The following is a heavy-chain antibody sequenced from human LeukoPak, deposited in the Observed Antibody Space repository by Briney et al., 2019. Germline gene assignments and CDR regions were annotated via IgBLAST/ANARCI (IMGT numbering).Heavy chain of an antibody. CDR2: IYPGDSDT. D-gene: IGHD3-10*01. CDR3: ARHEGPIMVRGGEYYFDY. CDR1: GYSFTSYW. Sequence: GESLKISCKGSGYSFTSYWIGWVRQMPGKGLEWMGIIYPGDSDTRYSPSFQGQVTISADKSISTAYLQWSSLKASDTAMYYCARHEGPIMVRGGEYYFDYWGQGTLVTVSS. V-gene: IGHV5-51*01. J-gene: IGHJ4*02.